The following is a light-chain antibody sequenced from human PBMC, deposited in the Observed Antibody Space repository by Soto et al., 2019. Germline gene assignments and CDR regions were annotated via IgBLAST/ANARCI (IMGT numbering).Light chain of an antibody. CDR3: SSRTISSTVV. CDR1: SSDVGAYNY. Sequence: QSALTQPASVSGSPGQSITISCTGTSSDVGAYNYVTWYQQHPGKAPKLMIYEVSNRPSGVSNHFSGSKSGNTASLTISGLRAEDEADYYCSSRTISSTVVFGGGTQLTVL. CDR2: EVS. J-gene: IGLJ7*01. V-gene: IGLV2-14*01.